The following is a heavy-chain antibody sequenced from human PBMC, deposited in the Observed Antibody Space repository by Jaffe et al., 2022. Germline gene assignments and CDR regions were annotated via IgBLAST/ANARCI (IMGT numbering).Heavy chain of an antibody. Sequence: EVQLLESGGGLVQPGGSLRLSCAASGSTFINYALSWVRQAPGKGLEWVSLIDASGACTYYADSVKGRFTISRDNSKNTLYLEMNSLRAEDTAVYYCGKRTGGTCATTSCSFDYWGQGALVTVSS. CDR1: GSTFINYA. D-gene: IGHD2-2*01. CDR3: GKRTGGTCATTSCSFDY. J-gene: IGHJ4*02. V-gene: IGHV3-23*01. CDR2: IDASGACT.